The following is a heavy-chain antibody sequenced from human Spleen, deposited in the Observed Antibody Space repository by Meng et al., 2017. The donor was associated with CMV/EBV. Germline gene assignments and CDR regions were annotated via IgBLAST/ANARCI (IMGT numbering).Heavy chain of an antibody. V-gene: IGHV4-4*01. CDR1: GDSISRNSG. CDR3: ARSPGFWSLDY. D-gene: IGHD2-8*02. Sequence: RAVSGDSISRNSGGSGVRRPPGKGLEWIGEISYSGDTKYNPSLQSRATISSDTTNNRFSLRLNSVTAADTGVYFCARSPGFWSLDYWGRGTLVTVSS. CDR2: ISYSGDT. J-gene: IGHJ4*02.